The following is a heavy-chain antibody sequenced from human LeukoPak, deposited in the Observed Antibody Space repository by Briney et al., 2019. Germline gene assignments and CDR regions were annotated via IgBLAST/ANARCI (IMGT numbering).Heavy chain of an antibody. V-gene: IGHV4-39*01. J-gene: IGHJ5*02. CDR1: GGSISSSGYY. CDR3: ARRKPDHCSSTSCYQARNWFDP. D-gene: IGHD2-2*01. Sequence: TSETLSLTCTVSGGSISSSGYYWGWIRQPPGKGLEWIASIYYSGSTYYNPSLKSRVTISVDTSKNQFSLKLSSVTAADTAVYYCARRKPDHCSSTSCYQARNWFDPWGQGTLVTVSS. CDR2: IYYSGST.